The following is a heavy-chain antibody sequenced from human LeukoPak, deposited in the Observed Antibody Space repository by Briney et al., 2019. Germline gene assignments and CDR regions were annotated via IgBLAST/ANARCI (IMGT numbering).Heavy chain of an antibody. CDR3: ASDPVWVGAFDI. D-gene: IGHD1-26*01. CDR2: IYTSGST. CDR1: GGSISTYY. Sequence: SETLSLTCSVSGGSISTYYWSWIRQPAGKGLEWIGRIYTSGSTNYNPSLKSRVTMSVDTSKSQFSLNLSSVTAAVTAVYYCASDPVWVGAFDIWGQGTMVTVSS. V-gene: IGHV4-4*07. J-gene: IGHJ3*02.